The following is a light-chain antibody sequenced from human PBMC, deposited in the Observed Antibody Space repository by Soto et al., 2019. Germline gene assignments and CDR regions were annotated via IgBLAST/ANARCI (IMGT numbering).Light chain of an antibody. CDR1: QSVSSSY. CDR3: ERFVGSSYT. J-gene: IGKJ2*01. Sequence: ESVLTQSPGTLSLSPGERATLSCRASQSVSSSYLAWYQQKPGQAPRLLIYSASSSATGIPDRFSGSGSVTDFTITISRLETEEFAIYYCERFVGSSYTFGQGIKLEIK. V-gene: IGKV3-20*01. CDR2: SAS.